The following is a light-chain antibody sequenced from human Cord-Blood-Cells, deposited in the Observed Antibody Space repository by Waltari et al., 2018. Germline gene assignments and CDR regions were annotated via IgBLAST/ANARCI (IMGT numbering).Light chain of an antibody. V-gene: IGKV3-15*01. J-gene: IGKJ2*03. CDR1: QSVSSN. Sequence: EIVMTQSPATLSVSPGERATLSRRASQSVSSNLAWYQQKPGQAPRLLIYGASTRATGIPARFSGSGSGTEFILTISSLQSEDFAVYYCQQYNNWPPMYSFGQGTKLEIK. CDR2: GAS. CDR3: QQYNNWPPMYS.